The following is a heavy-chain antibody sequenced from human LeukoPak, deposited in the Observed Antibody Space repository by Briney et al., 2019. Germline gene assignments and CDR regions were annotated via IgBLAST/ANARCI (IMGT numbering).Heavy chain of an antibody. J-gene: IGHJ4*02. V-gene: IGHV4-39*01. CDR1: GGSISSSSYY. CDR3: ARTPGYSSGWYLGARYYFDY. Sequence: SETLSLTCTVSGGSISSSSYYWGWIRQPPGKGLEWIGSIYYSGSTYYNPSLKSRVTISVDTSKNQFSLKLSSVTAADTAVYYCARTPGYSSGWYLGARYYFDYWGQGTLATVSS. CDR2: IYYSGST. D-gene: IGHD6-19*01.